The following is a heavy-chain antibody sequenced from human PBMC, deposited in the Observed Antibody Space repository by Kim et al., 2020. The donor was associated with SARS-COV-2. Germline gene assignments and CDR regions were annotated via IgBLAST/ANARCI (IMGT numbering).Heavy chain of an antibody. CDR3: VRDKDWSSDY. J-gene: IGHJ4*02. Sequence: GESLKISCKGSGYTFANYWIAWVRLMPGKGLEWMGIIYSADSRTVYSPSFRGQFTISVDKSISTAYLQWSSLKASDTAMYYCVRDKDWSSDYWGQGTLVTVSS. V-gene: IGHV5-51*01. CDR1: GYTFANYW. D-gene: IGHD1-1*01. CDR2: IYSADSRT.